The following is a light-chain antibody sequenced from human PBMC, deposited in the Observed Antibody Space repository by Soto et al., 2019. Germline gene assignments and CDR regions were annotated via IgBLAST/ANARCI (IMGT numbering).Light chain of an antibody. CDR3: SSYTSSNSIL. J-gene: IGLJ3*02. CDR2: EVS. V-gene: IGLV2-14*01. Sequence: QSVLTQPASVSGSPGQSITISCTGSNSDIGDYAYVSWYQQHPDKAPKLMIYEVSNRPSGVSNRFSGSKSGNTASLTISGLLAEDEADYYCSSYTSSNSILFGGGTK. CDR1: NSDIGDYAY.